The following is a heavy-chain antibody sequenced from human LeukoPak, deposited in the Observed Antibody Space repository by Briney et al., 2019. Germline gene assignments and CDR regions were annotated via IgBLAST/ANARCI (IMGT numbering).Heavy chain of an antibody. CDR2: MNPNSGNT. J-gene: IGHJ4*02. V-gene: IGHV1-8*01. Sequence: ASVNVSCKASGYTFTSYDINWVRQATGQGLEWMGWMNPNSGNTGYAQKFQGRVTMTRNTSISTAYMELSSLRSEDTAVYYCATAVVVAATRVDYWGQGTLVTVSS. CDR1: GYTFTSYD. D-gene: IGHD2-15*01. CDR3: ATAVVVAATRVDY.